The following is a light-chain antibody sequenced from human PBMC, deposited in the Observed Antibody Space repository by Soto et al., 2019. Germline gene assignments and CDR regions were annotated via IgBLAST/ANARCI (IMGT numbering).Light chain of an antibody. CDR2: GAS. CDR1: QSVSSN. J-gene: IGKJ1*01. CDR3: QQYNNWPQT. V-gene: IGKV3-15*01. Sequence: EIVMTQSPATLSVSPGERATLSCRASQSVSSNLAWYQQKPGQAPRRLIYGASTRATGIPARFSGSGSGTEFTLTISSLQSEDFAVYYCQQYNNWPQTFGQGTKV.